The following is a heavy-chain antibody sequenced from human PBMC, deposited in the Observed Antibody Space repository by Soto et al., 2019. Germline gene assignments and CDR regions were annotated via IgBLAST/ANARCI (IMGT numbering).Heavy chain of an antibody. D-gene: IGHD5-18*01. V-gene: IGHV4-39*01. CDR3: ARPIHRAMVRLRGAFDI. J-gene: IGHJ3*02. Sequence: SETLSLTCTVSGGSISSSSYYWGWIRQPPGKGLEWIGSIYYSGSTYYNPSLKSRVTISVDTSKNQFSLKLSSVTAADTAVYYCARPIHRAMVRLRGAFDIWGQGTMVTVSS. CDR1: GGSISSSSYY. CDR2: IYYSGST.